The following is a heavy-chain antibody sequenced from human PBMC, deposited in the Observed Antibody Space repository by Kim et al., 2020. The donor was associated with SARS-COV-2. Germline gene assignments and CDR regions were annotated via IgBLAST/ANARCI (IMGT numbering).Heavy chain of an antibody. J-gene: IGHJ2*01. Sequence: SETLSLTCTVSGGSISSSSYYWGWIRQPPGKGLEWIGSIYYSGSTYYNPSLKSRVTISVDTSKNQFSLKLSSVTAADTAVYYCARARFETHYWYFDLWGRGTLVTVSS. V-gene: IGHV4-39*07. CDR3: ARARFETHYWYFDL. D-gene: IGHD3-10*01. CDR2: IYYSGST. CDR1: GGSISSSSYY.